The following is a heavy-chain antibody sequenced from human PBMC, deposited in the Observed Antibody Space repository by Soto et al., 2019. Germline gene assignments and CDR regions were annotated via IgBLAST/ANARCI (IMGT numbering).Heavy chain of an antibody. CDR3: AKDLAKYYYGSGSYSRGVSFDY. J-gene: IGHJ4*02. D-gene: IGHD3-10*01. CDR2: ISGSGGST. V-gene: IGHV3-23*01. CDR1: GYTFSSYA. Sequence: GGSLRLSCAASGYTFSSYAMSWVRQAPGKGLEWVSAISGSGGSTYYADSVKGRFTISRDNSKNTLYLQMNSLRAEDTAVYYCAKDLAKYYYGSGSYSRGVSFDYWGQGTLVTVSS.